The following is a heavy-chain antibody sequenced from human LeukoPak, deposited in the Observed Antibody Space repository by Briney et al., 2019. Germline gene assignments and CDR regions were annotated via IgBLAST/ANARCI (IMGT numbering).Heavy chain of an antibody. CDR2: IYYSGST. D-gene: IGHD1-26*01. CDR3: ARDLSGSYGMDV. CDR1: GGSISSGDYY. Sequence: PSETLSLTCTVSGGSISSGDYYWSWIRQPPGKGLEWIGYIYYSGSTNYNPSLKSRVTISVDTSKNQFSLKLSSVTAADTAVYYCARDLSGSYGMDVWGQGTTVTVSS. J-gene: IGHJ6*02. V-gene: IGHV4-61*08.